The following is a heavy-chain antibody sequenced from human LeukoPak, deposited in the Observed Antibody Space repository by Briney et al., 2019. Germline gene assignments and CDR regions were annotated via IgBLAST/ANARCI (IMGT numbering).Heavy chain of an antibody. CDR2: ISSSSSYI. J-gene: IGHJ4*02. CDR1: GFTFNTYS. Sequence: GSLRLSCAASGFTFNTYSMNWVRQAPGKGLEWVSSISSSSSYIYYADSVKGRFTISRDNAKNSLYLQMNSLRAEDTAVYYCARKRWEQCCDYWGQGTLVTVSS. D-gene: IGHD1-26*01. CDR3: ARKRWEQCCDY. V-gene: IGHV3-21*01.